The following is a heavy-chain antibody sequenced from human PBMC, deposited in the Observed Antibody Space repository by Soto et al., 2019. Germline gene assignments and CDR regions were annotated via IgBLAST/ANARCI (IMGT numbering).Heavy chain of an antibody. CDR1: GGSFSGYY. Sequence: SSETLSLTCAVYGGSFSGYYWSWIRQPPGKGLEWIGEINHSGSTNYNPSLKSRVTISVDTSKNQFSLKLSSVTAADTAVYYCARGQVPLRVLAYWGQGTLVTVSS. CDR2: INHSGST. CDR3: ARGQVPLRVLAY. D-gene: IGHD3-3*01. V-gene: IGHV4-34*01. J-gene: IGHJ4*02.